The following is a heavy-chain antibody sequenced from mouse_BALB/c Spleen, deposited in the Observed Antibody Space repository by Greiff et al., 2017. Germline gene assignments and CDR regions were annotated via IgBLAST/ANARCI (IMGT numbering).Heavy chain of an antibody. Sequence: EVQVVESGPELVKPGASMKISCKASGYSFTGYTMNWVKQSHGKNLEWIGLINPYNGGTSYNQKFKGKATLTVDKSSSTAYMELSSLTSEDTAVYYCARERYYYGYLFDYWGQGTTLTVSS. CDR2: INPYNGGT. D-gene: IGHD1-2*01. V-gene: IGHV1-18*01. CDR1: GYSFTGYT. CDR3: ARERYYYGYLFDY. J-gene: IGHJ2*01.